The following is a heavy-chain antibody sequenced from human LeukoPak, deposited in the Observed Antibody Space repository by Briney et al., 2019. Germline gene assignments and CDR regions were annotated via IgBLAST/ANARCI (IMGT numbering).Heavy chain of an antibody. CDR3: ARSKAGGY. CDR2: VNQDGTEK. D-gene: IGHD3-10*01. Sequence: GGSLRLSCAASGFTLNKYWMTWVRQAPGKGLEWVANVNQDGTEKYYVHSVKGRFNISRDNAKNSLYLHMNSLRAEDTAVYYCARSKAGGYWGQGTLVIVST. CDR1: GFTLNKYW. V-gene: IGHV3-7*01. J-gene: IGHJ4*02.